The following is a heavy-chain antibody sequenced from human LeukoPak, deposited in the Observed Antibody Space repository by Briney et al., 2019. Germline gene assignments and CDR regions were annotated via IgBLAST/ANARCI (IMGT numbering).Heavy chain of an antibody. Sequence: WETLSLTCGVSGGFVSSTNWWTWVRQPPGTGLEWIGEVHLDGRTNYNPSLESRLTMSVDLSENHISLKLTSVTAADTAVYYCARIQPSCPGLGFCSFDIWGQGTLATVSS. D-gene: IGHD3-3*01. CDR2: VHLDGRT. V-gene: IGHV4-4*02. CDR1: GGFVSSTNW. CDR3: ARIQPSCPGLGFCSFDI. J-gene: IGHJ3*02.